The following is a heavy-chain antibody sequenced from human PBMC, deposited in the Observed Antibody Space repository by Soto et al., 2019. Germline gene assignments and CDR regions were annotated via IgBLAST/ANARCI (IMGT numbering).Heavy chain of an antibody. V-gene: IGHV4-59*01. Sequence: SETLSLTCTVSGGSISSYYWSWIRQPPGKGLEWIGYIYYSGSTNYNPSLKSRVTISVDTSKNQFSLKLSSVTAADTAVYYCARTLVPATAIAYFDYWGQGTLVTVSS. CDR1: GGSISSYY. CDR2: IYYSGST. CDR3: ARTLVPATAIAYFDY. D-gene: IGHD2-2*01. J-gene: IGHJ4*02.